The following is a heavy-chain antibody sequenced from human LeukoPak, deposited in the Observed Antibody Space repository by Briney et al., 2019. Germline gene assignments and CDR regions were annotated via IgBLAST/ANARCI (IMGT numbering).Heavy chain of an antibody. J-gene: IGHJ5*02. V-gene: IGHV1-46*01. CDR2: INPSGGST. D-gene: IGHD1-1*01. Sequence: ASVKVSCKASGYTFTSYYMHWVRQAPGQGLEWMGIINPSGGSTSYAQKFQGRVTMTRDMSTSTVYMELSSLRSEDTAVYYCAREESRRHGTPWGQGTLVTVSS. CDR1: GYTFTSYY. CDR3: AREESRRHGTP.